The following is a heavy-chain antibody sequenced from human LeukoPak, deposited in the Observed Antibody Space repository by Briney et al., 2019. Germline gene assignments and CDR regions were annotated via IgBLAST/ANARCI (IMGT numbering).Heavy chain of an antibody. V-gene: IGHV4-59*01. D-gene: IGHD1-26*01. CDR3: ARSYSGIPYYFDY. J-gene: IGHJ4*02. CDR2: IYHSGST. CDR1: GDSISGYY. Sequence: SETLSLTCTVSGDSISGYYRSWIRQPPGKGLEWIGNIYHSGSTNYSPSLKSRVTISVDTSKNQFSLKLSSVTAADTAVYYCARSYSGIPYYFDYWGQGTLVTVSS.